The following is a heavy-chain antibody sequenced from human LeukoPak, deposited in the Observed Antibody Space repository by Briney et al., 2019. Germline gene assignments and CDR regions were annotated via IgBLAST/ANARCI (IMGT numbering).Heavy chain of an antibody. CDR3: ARAIVVANDAFDI. J-gene: IGHJ3*02. CDR2: IYYSGST. CDR1: GGSISSSSYY. Sequence: PSETLSLTCTVSGGSISSSSYYWGWIRQPPGEGLEWIGSIYYSGSTYYNPSLKSRVTISVDTSKNQFSLKLSSVTVGDTAVYYCARAIVVANDAFDIWGQGTMVTVSS. D-gene: IGHD3-22*01. V-gene: IGHV4-39*01.